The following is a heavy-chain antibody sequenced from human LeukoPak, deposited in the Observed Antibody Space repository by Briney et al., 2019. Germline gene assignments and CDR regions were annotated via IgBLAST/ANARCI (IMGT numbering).Heavy chain of an antibody. CDR2: ISGSGGIT. CDR3: ARPRSGYSYGLGGD. D-gene: IGHD5-18*01. CDR1: GFIFSNYA. J-gene: IGHJ4*02. Sequence: GGSLRLSCAASGFIFSNYAMSWVRQAPGKGLEWVSVISGSGGITYYADSVKGRFTISRDNSKNTLYLQMNSLRAEDTAVYYCARPRSGYSYGLGGDWGQGTLVTVSS. V-gene: IGHV3-23*01.